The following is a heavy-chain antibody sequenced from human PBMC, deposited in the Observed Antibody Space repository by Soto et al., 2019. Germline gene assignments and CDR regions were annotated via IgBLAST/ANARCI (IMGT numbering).Heavy chain of an antibody. V-gene: IGHV3-21*01. Sequence: GGSLRLSCAASGFTFSSYSMNWVRQAPGKGLEWVSSISSSSSYIYYADSVKGRFTISRDNAKNSLYLQMNSLRAEDTAVYYCARDPHYDFWSGYYTSPFDYWGRGTLVTVSS. CDR3: ARDPHYDFWSGYYTSPFDY. CDR1: GFTFSSYS. J-gene: IGHJ4*02. CDR2: ISSSSSYI. D-gene: IGHD3-3*01.